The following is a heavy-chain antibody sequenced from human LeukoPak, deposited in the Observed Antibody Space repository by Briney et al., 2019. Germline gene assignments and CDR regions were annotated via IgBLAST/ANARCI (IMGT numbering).Heavy chain of an antibody. V-gene: IGHV4-59*08. CDR2: IYYTGST. Sequence: SETLSLTCTVSGGSISSSYWSWIRQPPGKGLEWIGYIYYTGSTTYNPSLKSRVSISLDTSKNQFSLKLSSVTAADTAVYYCARHSLRFLEWFLPYYFDYWGQGTLVTVSS. CDR3: ARHSLRFLEWFLPYYFDY. CDR1: GGSISSSY. D-gene: IGHD3-3*01. J-gene: IGHJ4*02.